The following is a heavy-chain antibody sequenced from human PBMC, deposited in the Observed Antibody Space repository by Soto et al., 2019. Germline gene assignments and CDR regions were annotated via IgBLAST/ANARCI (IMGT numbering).Heavy chain of an antibody. CDR2: ISGSGGST. V-gene: IGHV3-23*01. J-gene: IGHJ4*02. Sequence: GGSLRLSCAASGFTFSSYAMSWVRQAPGKGLEWVSAISGSGGSTYYADSVKGRFTISRDNSKNTLYLQMNSLRAEDTAVYYCAKYPITMIVVVITDYFDYWGQGTLVTVS. CDR3: AKYPITMIVVVITDYFDY. CDR1: GFTFSSYA. D-gene: IGHD3-22*01.